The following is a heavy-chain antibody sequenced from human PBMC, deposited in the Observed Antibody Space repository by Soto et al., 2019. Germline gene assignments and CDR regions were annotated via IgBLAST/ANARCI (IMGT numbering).Heavy chain of an antibody. D-gene: IGHD4-17*01. V-gene: IGHV4-4*02. CDR3: ARVWTTVTTWFDP. CDR1: GGSISSSTW. CDR2: IYQTGRT. J-gene: IGHJ5*02. Sequence: QVQLQESGPGLVKPSGTLSLTCAVSGGSISSSTWLSWVRQPPGKGLEWIGEIYQTGRTNYNPSLKSRVTISVDKSKMPFSLKLSSVAAADTAVYYCARVWTTVTTWFDPVGQGPLVNVAS.